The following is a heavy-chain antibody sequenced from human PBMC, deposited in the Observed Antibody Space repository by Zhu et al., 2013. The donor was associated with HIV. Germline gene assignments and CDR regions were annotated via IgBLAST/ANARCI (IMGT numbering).Heavy chain of an antibody. CDR3: ARGYWWELLTENWFDP. J-gene: IGHJ5*02. Sequence: QVQLVQSGAEVKKPGASVKVSCKASGYTFTSYAMHWVRQAPGQRLEWMGWINAGNGNTKYSQKFQGRVTITRDTSASTAYMELSSLRSEDTAVYYCARGYWWELLTENWFDPWGQGTLVTVSS. CDR2: INAGNGNT. V-gene: IGHV1-3*01. D-gene: IGHD1-26*01. CDR1: GYTFTSYA.